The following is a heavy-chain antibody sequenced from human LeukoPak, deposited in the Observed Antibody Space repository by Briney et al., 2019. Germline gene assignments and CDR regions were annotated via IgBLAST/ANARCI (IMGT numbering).Heavy chain of an antibody. CDR1: GGTFSSYA. V-gene: IGHV1-69*13. Sequence: SVKVSCKASGGTFSSYAISWVRQAPGQGLEWMGGIIPIFGTANYAQKFQGRVTITADESTSTAYMELSSLRSEDTAVYYCARGAVVPAAPYYYYYYMDVWGKGTTVTVSS. CDR2: IIPIFGTA. CDR3: ARGAVVPAAPYYYYYYMDV. D-gene: IGHD2-2*01. J-gene: IGHJ6*03.